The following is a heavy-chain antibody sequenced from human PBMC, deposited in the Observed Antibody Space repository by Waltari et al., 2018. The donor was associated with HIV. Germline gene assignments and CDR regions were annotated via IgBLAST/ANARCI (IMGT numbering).Heavy chain of an antibody. CDR2: MRYDGTNK. CDR3: AKEGATLTTSAYFYYYGMDV. Sequence: QVQLVESGGGVVQPGGSLRLSCAASGFTFTGYDIHWVRQAPGKGWDGVAFMRYDGTNKYYADSVKGRFTISRDNSKNSLYLQMNSLRAEDTALYYCAKEGATLTTSAYFYYYGMDVWGQGTTVTVSS. J-gene: IGHJ6*02. CDR1: GFTFTGYD. V-gene: IGHV3-30*02. D-gene: IGHD4-4*01.